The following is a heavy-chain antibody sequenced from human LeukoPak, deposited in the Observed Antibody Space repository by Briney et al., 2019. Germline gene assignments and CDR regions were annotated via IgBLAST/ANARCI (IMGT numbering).Heavy chain of an antibody. D-gene: IGHD6-13*01. J-gene: IGHJ3*02. Sequence: SETLSLTCAVYGGSFSGYYWNWIRQPPGKGLEWIGEINHSGSTNYNPSLKSRVTISVDTSKNQFSLKLSSVTAADTAVYYCARGHIAAAGTNAFDIWGQGTMVTVSS. V-gene: IGHV4-34*01. CDR1: GGSFSGYY. CDR3: ARGHIAAAGTNAFDI. CDR2: INHSGST.